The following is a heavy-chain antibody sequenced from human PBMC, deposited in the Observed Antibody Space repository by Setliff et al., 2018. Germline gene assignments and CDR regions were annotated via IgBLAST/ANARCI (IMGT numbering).Heavy chain of an antibody. CDR3: ARVMTVDHSFGEVSGDY. D-gene: IGHD3-10*01. J-gene: IGHJ4*02. CDR2: INRNGGRI. V-gene: IGHV3-20*04. CDR1: GFTFDDYV. Sequence: GGSLRLSCEGSGFTFDDYVMSWVRQAPGKGLEWVSDINRNGGRIGYADPMKGRFTISRDNAKNSLYLQMNSLRAEDTAVYYCARVMTVDHSFGEVSGDYWGQGTLVTVSS.